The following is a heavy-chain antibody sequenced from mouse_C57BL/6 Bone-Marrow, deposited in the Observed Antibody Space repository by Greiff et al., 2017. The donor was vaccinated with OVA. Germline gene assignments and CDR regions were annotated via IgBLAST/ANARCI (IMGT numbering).Heavy chain of an antibody. V-gene: IGHV10-1*01. CDR1: GFSFNTYA. CDR2: IRSKSNNYAT. CDR3: VRPPPVRLPSYYDKEY. D-gene: IGHD3-2*02. Sequence: EVQRVESGGGLVQPKGSLKLSCAASGFSFNTYAMNWVRQAPGKGLEWVARIRSKSNNYATYYAESVKGRFTISRDDSESMLYLQMNNLKTEDTAMYYCVRPPPVRLPSYYDKEYRGQGTSVTV. J-gene: IGHJ4*01.